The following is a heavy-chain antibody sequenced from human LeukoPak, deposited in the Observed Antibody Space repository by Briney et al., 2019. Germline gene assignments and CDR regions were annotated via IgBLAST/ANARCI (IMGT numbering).Heavy chain of an antibody. CDR2: ISGSGGST. CDR3: AKEASGYSYGLDAFDI. J-gene: IGHJ3*02. CDR1: GFTFSTYG. Sequence: PGGSLRLSCAASGFTFSTYGMSWVRQAPGKGLEWVSGISGSGGSTYYGDSVKGRFTISRDNSKNTLYLQMNSLRGEDTAVYYCAKEASGYSYGLDAFDIWGQGTTVTVSS. V-gene: IGHV3-23*01. D-gene: IGHD5-18*01.